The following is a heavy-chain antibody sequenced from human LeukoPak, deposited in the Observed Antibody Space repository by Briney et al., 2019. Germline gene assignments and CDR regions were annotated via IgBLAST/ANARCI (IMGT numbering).Heavy chain of an antibody. CDR1: GGSISSGDYY. CDR2: IYYSGST. D-gene: IGHD2-15*01. V-gene: IGHV4-30-4*01. CDR3: ARVDVVGEYYFDY. Sequence: SETLSLICTVSGGSISSGDYYWSWIRQPPGKGLEWIGYIYYSGSTYYNPSLKSRVTISVDRSKNQFSLKLSSVTAADTAVYYCARVDVVGEYYFDYWGQGTLVTVSS. J-gene: IGHJ4*02.